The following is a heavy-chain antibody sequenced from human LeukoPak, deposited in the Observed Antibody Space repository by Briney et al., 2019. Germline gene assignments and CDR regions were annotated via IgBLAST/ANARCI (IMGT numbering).Heavy chain of an antibody. CDR2: IYYSGST. D-gene: IGHD6-6*01. J-gene: IGHJ6*03. V-gene: IGHV4-59*08. CDR3: GRAGGRSSWFYYYMDV. CDR1: GVSISSYY. Sequence: PSETLSLTCSVTGVSISSYYWSWIRQPPGKGLEWIGYIYYSGSTNYNPSLKSRVTISVDTSKNQFSMKLSSVTAADTAVYYCGRAGGRSSWFYYYMDVWGKGTTVTVSS.